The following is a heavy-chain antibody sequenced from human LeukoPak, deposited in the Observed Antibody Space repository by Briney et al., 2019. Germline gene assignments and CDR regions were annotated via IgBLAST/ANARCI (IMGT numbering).Heavy chain of an antibody. V-gene: IGHV3-33*01. D-gene: IGHD1-1*01. CDR3: ARERAGTTGGDAFDI. CDR2: IWYDGSNK. J-gene: IGHJ3*02. CDR1: GFTFSSYG. Sequence: GRSLRLSCAASGFTFSSYGMHWVRQAPGKGLEWVAVIWYDGSNKYYADSVKGRFTISRDNSKNTLYLQMNSLRAEDTAVYYCARERAGTTGGDAFDIWGQGTMVTVSS.